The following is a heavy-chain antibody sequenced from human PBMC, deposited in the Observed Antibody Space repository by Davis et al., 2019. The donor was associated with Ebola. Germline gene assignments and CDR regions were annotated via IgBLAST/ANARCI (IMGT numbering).Heavy chain of an antibody. J-gene: IGHJ6*02. V-gene: IGHV3-21*01. CDR2: ISSSSSYI. CDR1: GFTFSSYS. D-gene: IGHD5-12*01. CDR3: ARDNQGHSGYDLAYYYYYGMDV. Sequence: GGSLRLSCAASGFTFSSYSMNWVRQAPGKGLEWVSSISSSSSYIYYADSVKGRFTISRDNAKSSLYLQMNSLRAEDTAVYYCARDNQGHSGYDLAYYYYYGMDVWGQGTTVTVSS.